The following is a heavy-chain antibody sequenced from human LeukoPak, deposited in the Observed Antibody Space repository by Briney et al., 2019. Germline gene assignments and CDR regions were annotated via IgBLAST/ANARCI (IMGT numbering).Heavy chain of an antibody. D-gene: IGHD4-23*01. Sequence: GGSLRLSCAASGFTFSSYAMSWVRQAPGKGLEWVSTISATGDSIYYADSVRGRLTISRDNAKNSLYLQMNSLRAEDTALYYCAKVGGDGGNSGWFDPWGQGTLVTVSS. CDR2: ISATGDSI. J-gene: IGHJ5*02. CDR3: AKVGGDGGNSGWFDP. V-gene: IGHV3-23*01. CDR1: GFTFSSYA.